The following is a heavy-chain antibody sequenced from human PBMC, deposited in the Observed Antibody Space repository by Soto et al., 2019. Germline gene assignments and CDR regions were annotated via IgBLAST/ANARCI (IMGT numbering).Heavy chain of an antibody. CDR3: ARAQRYDFWSGYYPFGSYFDY. J-gene: IGHJ4*02. V-gene: IGHV1-3*01. Sequence: GASVKVSCKASGYTFTSYAMHWVRQAPGQRLEWMGWINAGNGNTKYSQKFQGRVTITRDTSASTAYMELSSLRSEDTAVYYCARAQRYDFWSGYYPFGSYFDYWGQGTLVTVSS. D-gene: IGHD3-3*01. CDR1: GYTFTSYA. CDR2: INAGNGNT.